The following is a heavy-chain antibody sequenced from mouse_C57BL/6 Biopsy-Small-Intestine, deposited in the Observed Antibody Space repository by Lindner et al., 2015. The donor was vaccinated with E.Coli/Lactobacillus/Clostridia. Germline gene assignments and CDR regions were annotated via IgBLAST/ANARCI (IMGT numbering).Heavy chain of an antibody. Sequence: VQLQESGPELVKPGTSVKLSCKASGYTFTNYDINWVKQRPGQGLEWIGWIYPGDDSTNYNEKFKGKATLTVDKFSSIAYMELHSLTSEDSAVYFCARERVYYDYDGDYFGYWGQGTTLTVSS. V-gene: IGHV1-85*01. J-gene: IGHJ2*01. CDR1: GYTFTNYD. D-gene: IGHD2-4*01. CDR3: ARERVYYDYDGDYFGY. CDR2: IYPGDDST.